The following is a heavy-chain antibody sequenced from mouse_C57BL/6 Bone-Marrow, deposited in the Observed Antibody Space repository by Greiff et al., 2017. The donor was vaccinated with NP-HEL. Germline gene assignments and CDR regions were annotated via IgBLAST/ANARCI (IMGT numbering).Heavy chain of an antibody. V-gene: IGHV1-50*01. J-gene: IGHJ3*01. D-gene: IGHD2-5*01. CDR3: SSDSNYWLGFAY. CDR1: GYTFTSYW. CDR2: IDPSDSYT. Sequence: QVQLQQPGAELVKPGASVKLSCKASGYTFTSYWMPWVKQRPGQGLEWIGEIDPSDSYTNYNQKFKGKAILTVDTSSSTANMQLSSLTAEESAVYYCSSDSNYWLGFAYWGQGTLVTVSA.